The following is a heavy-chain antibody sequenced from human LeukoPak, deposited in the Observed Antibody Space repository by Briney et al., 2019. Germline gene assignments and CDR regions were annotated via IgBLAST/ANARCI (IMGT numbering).Heavy chain of an antibody. CDR1: GFTFGDYG. CDR3: ARDPYNWNDFAFDI. J-gene: IGHJ3*02. CDR2: IKQDGSEK. Sequence: QSGGSLRLSCTASGFTFGDYGMSWVRQAPGKGLEWVANIKQDGSEKYYVDSVKGRFTISRDNAKNSLYLQMNSLRAEDTAVYYCARDPYNWNDFAFDIWGQGTMVTVSS. V-gene: IGHV3-7*01. D-gene: IGHD1-1*01.